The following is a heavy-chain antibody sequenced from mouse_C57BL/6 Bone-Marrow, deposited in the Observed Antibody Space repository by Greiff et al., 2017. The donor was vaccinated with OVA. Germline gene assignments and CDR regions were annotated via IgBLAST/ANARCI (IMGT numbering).Heavy chain of an antibody. J-gene: IGHJ3*01. Sequence: QVQLQQSGAELARPGASVKLSCKASGYTFTSYGISWVKQRTGQGLEWIGEIYPRSGNTYYNEKFKGKATLTADKSSSTAYMELRSLTSEDSAVYFCAYYGNYGRFAYWGQGTLVTVSA. CDR1: GYTFTSYG. CDR3: AYYGNYGRFAY. CDR2: IYPRSGNT. V-gene: IGHV1-81*01. D-gene: IGHD2-1*01.